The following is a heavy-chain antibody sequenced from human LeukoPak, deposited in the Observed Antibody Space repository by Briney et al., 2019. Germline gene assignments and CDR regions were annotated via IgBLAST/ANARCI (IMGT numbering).Heavy chain of an antibody. CDR1: GFTFDTYA. CDR2: ISGRGGST. D-gene: IGHD3-9*01. Sequence: GGSLRLSCAASGFTFDTYALSWVRQAPGVGLEWVSTISGRGGSTFYADSVKGRFTISRDNSKNTLYLQMNSLRADDTAVYYCAKGYYDILTDYFHNWFNPWGQGTLVIVSS. V-gene: IGHV3-23*01. CDR3: AKGYYDILTDYFHNWFNP. J-gene: IGHJ5*02.